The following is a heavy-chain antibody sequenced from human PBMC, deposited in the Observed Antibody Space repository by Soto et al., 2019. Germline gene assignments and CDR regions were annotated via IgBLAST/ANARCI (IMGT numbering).Heavy chain of an antibody. CDR1: GVTFSSYW. D-gene: IGHD7-27*01. Sequence: GGSLRLSCSASGVTFSSYWMHWVRQAPGKGLVWVSLGNGDGRSIYYAESVKGRFTISRDNAKNSLYLQMNSLRAEDTAVYYCARADGDLDYCYYGMDVWGQGTTVTVSS. V-gene: IGHV3-74*01. J-gene: IGHJ6*02. CDR3: ARADGDLDYCYYGMDV. CDR2: GNGDGRSI.